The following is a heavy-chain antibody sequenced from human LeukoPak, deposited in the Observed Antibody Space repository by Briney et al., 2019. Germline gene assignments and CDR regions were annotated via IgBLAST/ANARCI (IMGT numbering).Heavy chain of an antibody. CDR2: ISGSGGST. CDR1: GFTFSSYA. Sequence: GGSLRLSCAASGFTFSSYAMSWVRQAPGKGLEWVSAISGSGGSTYYADSVKGRFTISRDNSKNTLCLQMNSLRAEDTAVYYCAKDLRKYSSGAGGDWGQGTLVTVSS. CDR3: AKDLRKYSSGAGGD. D-gene: IGHD6-19*01. V-gene: IGHV3-23*01. J-gene: IGHJ4*02.